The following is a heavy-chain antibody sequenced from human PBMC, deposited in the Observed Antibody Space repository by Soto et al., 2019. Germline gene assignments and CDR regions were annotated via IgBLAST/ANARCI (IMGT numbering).Heavy chain of an antibody. D-gene: IGHD2-15*01. V-gene: IGHV3-21*01. CDR3: ARRYCRGGGCYLRRDAFDV. CDR2: INPSTSHI. CDR1: GFTFSSYH. J-gene: IGHJ3*01. Sequence: EVQLVESGGGLVMPGGSLRLSCAASGFTFSSYHMNWVRQAPGKGLEWVSSINPSTSHIYYADSVRGRFTISRDNSKNSLYLQMNNLRTEDAAVYYCARRYCRGGGCYLRRDAFDVWGQGTMVTVSS.